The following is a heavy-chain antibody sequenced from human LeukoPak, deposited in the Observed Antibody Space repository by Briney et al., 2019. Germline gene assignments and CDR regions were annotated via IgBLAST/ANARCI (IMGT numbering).Heavy chain of an antibody. D-gene: IGHD4-17*01. Sequence: VSLSFSCSAYAFTFSSYWMHWEPPAPGQGLMWVSRTNSDGRSTSHADSVKGRFTISRDNAKNTLYLQMNSLRAEDTAVYYCARGVTVTTYYYYGMDVWGQGTTVTVSS. V-gene: IGHV3-74*01. CDR1: AFTFSSYW. J-gene: IGHJ6*02. CDR2: TNSDGRST. CDR3: ARGVTVTTYYYYGMDV.